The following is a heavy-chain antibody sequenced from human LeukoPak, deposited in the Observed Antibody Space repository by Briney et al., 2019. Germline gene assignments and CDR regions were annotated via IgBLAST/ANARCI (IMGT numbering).Heavy chain of an antibody. CDR1: GFRFSDAA. V-gene: IGHV3-23*01. Sequence: PGGSLRPSCAASGFRFSDAAMTWVRQAPGKGLEWVSLIGSVGHSTYYGDSVKGRFTISRDNSKNTLFLQMNSLRVEDTAVYYCARDRDRPHFDYWGQGTLVTVSS. CDR2: IGSVGHST. D-gene: IGHD3-22*01. J-gene: IGHJ4*02. CDR3: ARDRDRPHFDY.